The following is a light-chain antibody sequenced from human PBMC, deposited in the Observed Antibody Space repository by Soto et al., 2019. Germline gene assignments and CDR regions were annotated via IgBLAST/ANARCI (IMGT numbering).Light chain of an antibody. CDR2: AAS. J-gene: IGKJ2*01. CDR1: RDISSS. CDR3: QKYNSAPNT. Sequence: DVQMTQSPSSLSASVGDRVTITCRASRDISSSLAWYQQKPGKVPKLLIYAASTLHAGVQSRFSVSGSGTFFTLTINRLQPEDVATYYCQKYNSAPNTFGRGTRLEIK. V-gene: IGKV1-27*01.